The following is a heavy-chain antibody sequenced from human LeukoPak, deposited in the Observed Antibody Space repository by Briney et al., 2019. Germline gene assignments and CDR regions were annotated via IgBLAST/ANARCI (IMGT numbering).Heavy chain of an antibody. CDR3: ARGQGVTVIKVGKNWFDP. Sequence: PGGSLRLSCAASGFTFSSYEMNWVRQAPGKGLEWVSYISSSGSTIYYADSVKGRFTISRDNAKNSLYLQMNSLRAEDTAVYYCARGQGVTVIKVGKNWFDPWSQGTQVIVSP. V-gene: IGHV3-48*03. J-gene: IGHJ5*02. CDR1: GFTFSSYE. D-gene: IGHD3-22*01. CDR2: ISSSGSTI.